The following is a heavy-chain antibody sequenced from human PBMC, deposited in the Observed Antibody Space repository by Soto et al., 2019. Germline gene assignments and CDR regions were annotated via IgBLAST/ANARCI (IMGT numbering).Heavy chain of an antibody. CDR1: GFSFSTHA. V-gene: IGHV3-23*01. CDR3: AREGGSIGGWFGRKFDS. D-gene: IGHD6-19*01. J-gene: IGHJ4*02. CDR2: ISSGGTTT. Sequence: PWGSLRLSCTASGFSFSTHAMSGVRQAPGKGLEWVSSISSGGTTTFYAASVEGRFTISRDKSKNTLYLQMNSLRADDTAVYYCAREGGSIGGWFGRKFDSWGQGTQVTVSS.